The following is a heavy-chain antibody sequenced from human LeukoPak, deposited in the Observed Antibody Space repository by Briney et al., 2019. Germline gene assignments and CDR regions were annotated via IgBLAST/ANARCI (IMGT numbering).Heavy chain of an antibody. Sequence: PGGSLRLSCAASGFTFSSYAMHWVRQAPGKGLEWVAVISYDGNNKYYADSVKGRFTISRDNAKNSLYLQMNSLRAEDTAVYYCARDPTGYYYMDVWGKGTTVTVSS. CDR3: ARDPTGYYYMDV. CDR1: GFTFSSYA. V-gene: IGHV3-30-3*01. J-gene: IGHJ6*03. CDR2: ISYDGNNK.